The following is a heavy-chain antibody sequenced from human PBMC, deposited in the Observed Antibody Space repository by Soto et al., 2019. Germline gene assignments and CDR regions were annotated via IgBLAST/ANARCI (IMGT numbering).Heavy chain of an antibody. V-gene: IGHV1-8*01. Sequence: GASVKVSCKASGYTFTSYDINWVRQATGQGLEWMGWMNPNSGNTGYAQKLQGRVNMTRNTSISTAYMELSSLRSEDTAVYYCARERTGTTSMDVWGQGTTVTVSS. D-gene: IGHD1-1*01. CDR2: MNPNSGNT. CDR1: GYTFTSYD. CDR3: ARERTGTTSMDV. J-gene: IGHJ6*02.